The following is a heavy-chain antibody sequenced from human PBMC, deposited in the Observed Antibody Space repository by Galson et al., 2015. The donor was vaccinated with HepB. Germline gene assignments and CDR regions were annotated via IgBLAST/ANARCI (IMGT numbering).Heavy chain of an antibody. Sequence: SLRLSCAASGFTFSSYAMHWVRQAPGKGLEWVAVISYDGSNKYYADSVKGRFTISRDNSKNTLYLQMNSLRAEDTAAYYCARAHYDILTGYYRGYYYYGMDVWGQGTTVTVSS. CDR1: GFTFSSYA. V-gene: IGHV3-30*04. J-gene: IGHJ6*02. CDR2: ISYDGSNK. CDR3: ARAHYDILTGYYRGYYYYGMDV. D-gene: IGHD3-9*01.